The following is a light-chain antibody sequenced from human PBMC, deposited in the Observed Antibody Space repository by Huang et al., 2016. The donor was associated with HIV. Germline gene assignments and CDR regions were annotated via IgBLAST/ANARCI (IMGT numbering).Light chain of an antibody. J-gene: IGKJ1*01. CDR2: GAS. V-gene: IGKV3-15*01. CDR1: QSVRGN. CDR3: QQYNNWPPWT. Sequence: EMVMTQSPATLSVSPGERITLSCRASQSVRGNLAWYQQRPGQAPRLLIYGASTRATGVPPRFSGGGSGTVFTLTISGLQSEDVATYYCQQYNNWPPWTFGQGTKVEIK.